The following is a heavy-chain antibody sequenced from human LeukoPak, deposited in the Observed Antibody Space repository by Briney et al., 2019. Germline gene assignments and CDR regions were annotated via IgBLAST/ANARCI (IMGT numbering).Heavy chain of an antibody. J-gene: IGHJ4*02. V-gene: IGHV3-48*04. CDR1: GFTFRSYW. Sequence: PGGSLRLSCAASGFTFRSYWMSWVRQAPGKGLEWVSYISSGSTIYYADSVKGRFTISRDNAKNSLYLQMNSLRAEDTAVYYCARDLRFGGQGTLVTVSS. CDR3: ARDLRF. CDR2: ISSGSTI. D-gene: IGHD3-10*01.